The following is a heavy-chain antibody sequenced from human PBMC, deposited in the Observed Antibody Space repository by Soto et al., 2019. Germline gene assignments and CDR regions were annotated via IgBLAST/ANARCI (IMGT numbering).Heavy chain of an antibody. V-gene: IGHV3-30-3*01. J-gene: IGHJ4*02. Sequence: GGSLRLSCAASGFTFSSYAMHWVRQAPGKGLEWVAVISYDGSNKYYADSVKGRFTISRDNSKNTLYLQMNSLRAEDTAVYYCARALAVAGGFDYWGQGTLVTVSS. CDR2: ISYDGSNK. CDR3: ARALAVAGGFDY. CDR1: GFTFSSYA. D-gene: IGHD6-19*01.